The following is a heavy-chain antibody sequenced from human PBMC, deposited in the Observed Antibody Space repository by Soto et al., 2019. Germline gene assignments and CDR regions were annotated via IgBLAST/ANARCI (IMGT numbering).Heavy chain of an antibody. CDR3: ARDLRLDY. V-gene: IGHV4-59*01. D-gene: IGHD4-17*01. J-gene: IGHJ4*02. Sequence: QVQLQESGPGLVKPSETLSLTCTVSGGSIISYYWSWIRHPPGKGLEWIGYFYYSGSTNYNPSLQSRVTISVDTSKNQFSLKLSSVTAADTAVYYCARDLRLDYWGQGTLVTVSS. CDR2: FYYSGST. CDR1: GGSIISYY.